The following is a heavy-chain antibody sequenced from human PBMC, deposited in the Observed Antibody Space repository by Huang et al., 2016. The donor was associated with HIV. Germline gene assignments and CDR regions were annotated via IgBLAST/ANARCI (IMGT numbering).Heavy chain of an antibody. V-gene: IGHV7-4-1*02. D-gene: IGHD3-10*01. Sequence: QVQLVQSGSELKKPGASVKVSCKASGYTFTTYGVNWVRQAPGQGLEWMGWINTNTGNPKYDQVFTGRFVFSLDTSVSTAYLQISSLKAEDTAVYYCARGLRYYHGSGRAYYYYYHMDVWGKGTTVTVSS. CDR2: INTNTGNP. J-gene: IGHJ6*03. CDR1: GYTFTTYG. CDR3: ARGLRYYHGSGRAYYYYYHMDV.